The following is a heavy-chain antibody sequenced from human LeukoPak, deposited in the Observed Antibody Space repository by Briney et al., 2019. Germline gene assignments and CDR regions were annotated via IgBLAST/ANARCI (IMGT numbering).Heavy chain of an antibody. J-gene: IGHJ4*02. CDR1: GFFFSNYA. V-gene: IGHV3-33*08. CDR3: AREEAGWSGYCSSTSCSMLDY. CDR2: IWYDGNNK. Sequence: GGSLRLSCAASGFFFSNYAMNWVHQAPGKGLEWVAVIWYDGNNKYYADSVKGRFTISRDNSKNTLYLQMNSLRAEDTAVYYCAREEAGWSGYCSSTSCSMLDYWGQGTLVTVSS. D-gene: IGHD2-2*01.